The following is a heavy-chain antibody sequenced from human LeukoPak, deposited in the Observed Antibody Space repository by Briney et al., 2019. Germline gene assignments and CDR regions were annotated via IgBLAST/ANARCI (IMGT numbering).Heavy chain of an antibody. CDR3: AGGPSPETFQY. CDR2: FYSSGKI. V-gene: IGHV4-59*01. J-gene: IGHJ1*01. CDR1: SDSISSYY. Sequence: SETLSLTCSAFSDSISSYYWSWIRQPPGKGLEWVGYFYSSGKINYNPSLKSRVSISVDTSKSQFSLKLSSVTAADTAVYYCAGGPSPETFQYWGQGTLVTVSS.